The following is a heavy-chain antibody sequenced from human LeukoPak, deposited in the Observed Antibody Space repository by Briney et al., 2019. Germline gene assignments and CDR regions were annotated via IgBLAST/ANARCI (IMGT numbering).Heavy chain of an antibody. D-gene: IGHD5-24*01. CDR2: ISGSGGST. J-gene: IGHJ4*02. V-gene: IGHV3-23*01. Sequence: GGSLRLSCAASGFTFSSYAVSWVRQAPGKGLEWVSAISGSGGSTYYADSVKGRFTISRDNSMNTLYLQMNSLRAEDTAVYYCAKDSKMATPSFDYWGQGTLVTVSS. CDR3: AKDSKMATPSFDY. CDR1: GFTFSSYA.